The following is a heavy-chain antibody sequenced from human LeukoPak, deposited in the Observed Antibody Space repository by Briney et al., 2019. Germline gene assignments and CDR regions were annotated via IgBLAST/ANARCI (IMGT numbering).Heavy chain of an antibody. CDR3: ARDTDFSIDY. J-gene: IGHJ4*02. CDR2: INTRSGDA. V-gene: IGHV1-18*01. CDR1: GYTFTNYG. D-gene: IGHD2/OR15-2a*01. Sequence: DSVKVSCKASGYTFTNYGIAWVRQAPGQGLEWMGWINTRSGDAQLAHSHQARVTMTTDTSTSTASMELGSLGSDDTAVYYCARDTDFSIDYWGQGSLVTVSS.